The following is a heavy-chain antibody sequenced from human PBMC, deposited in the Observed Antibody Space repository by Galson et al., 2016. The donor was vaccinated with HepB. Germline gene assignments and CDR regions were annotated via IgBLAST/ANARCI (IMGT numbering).Heavy chain of an antibody. CDR2: ISNDGIYK. J-gene: IGHJ4*02. CDR3: ARGTPSILAY. D-gene: IGHD2-2*01. CDR1: GFTFSSFG. V-gene: IGHV3-30*03. Sequence: SLRLSCAASGFTFSSFGMHWVRQAPGKGLELVAVISNDGIYKYSADSVKGRFTISRDNAKNSLYLQMNSLRAEDTAVYYCARGTPSILAYWGQGTLVTVSS.